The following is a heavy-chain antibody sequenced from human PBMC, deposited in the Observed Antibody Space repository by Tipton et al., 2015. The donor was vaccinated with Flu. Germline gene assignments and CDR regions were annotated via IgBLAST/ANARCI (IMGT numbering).Heavy chain of an antibody. J-gene: IGHJ4*02. D-gene: IGHD3-3*01. V-gene: IGHV4-34*01. CDR1: GGSISSYY. Sequence: TLSLTCTVSGGSISSYYWSWIRQPPGKGLEWIGEINHSGSTNYNPSLKSRVTISVDTSKNQFSLKLSSVTAADTAVYYCARESGYPDYWGQGTLVTVSS. CDR2: INHSGST. CDR3: ARESGYPDY.